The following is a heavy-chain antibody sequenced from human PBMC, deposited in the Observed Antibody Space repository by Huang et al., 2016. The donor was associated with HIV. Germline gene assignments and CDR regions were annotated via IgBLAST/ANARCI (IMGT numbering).Heavy chain of an antibody. D-gene: IGHD3-10*01. J-gene: IGHJ4*02. Sequence: QLQPQESGPRLVKPSETLSLTCTVAGGSISSTSYYWGWIRQPPGKGMEWIGNIYYSGTTYYTPSLNSRFTISVDTSKNQFSLELSSVTAADTAVYYCARRPFFYGSGSYPLFDYWGQGTLVTVSS. CDR1: GGSISSTSYY. V-gene: IGHV4-39*01. CDR2: IYYSGTT. CDR3: ARRPFFYGSGSYPLFDY.